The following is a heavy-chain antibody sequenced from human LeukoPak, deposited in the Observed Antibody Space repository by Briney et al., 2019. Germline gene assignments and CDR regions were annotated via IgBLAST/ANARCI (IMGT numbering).Heavy chain of an antibody. CDR1: GGSFSAYR. CDR3: ARVWLEQNWFDP. CDR2: INHSGST. Sequence: PSETLSLTCAVYGGSFSAYRWSWIPQPPGKGLEGIGEINHSGSTNYNPSLKSRITISIDTSKNQFSLKLTSVTAADTAVYYCARVWLEQNWFDPWGQGTLVTVSS. V-gene: IGHV4-34*01. D-gene: IGHD1/OR15-1a*01. J-gene: IGHJ5*02.